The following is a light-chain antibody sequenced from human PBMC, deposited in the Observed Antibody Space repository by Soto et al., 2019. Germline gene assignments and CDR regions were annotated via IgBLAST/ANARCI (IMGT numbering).Light chain of an antibody. CDR3: HQRSNWPLT. Sequence: ELVLTQSPGTLSLSPGVSATLSCRASQSVSRYLAWYQQKPGQALRLLIYDASKRATGIPARFSGSGSGTDFTLTISSLEPEDFAIYYCHQRSNWPLTFGGGTRLEIK. J-gene: IGKJ4*01. V-gene: IGKV3-11*01. CDR1: QSVSRY. CDR2: DAS.